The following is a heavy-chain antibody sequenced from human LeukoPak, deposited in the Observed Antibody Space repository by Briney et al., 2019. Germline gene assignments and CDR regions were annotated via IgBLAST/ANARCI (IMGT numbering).Heavy chain of an antibody. CDR1: GGSISTYY. CDR2: IYYSGST. V-gene: IGHV4-59*01. D-gene: IGHD1-26*01. J-gene: IGHJ4*02. CDR3: ARAESYYSYFDY. Sequence: SETLSLTCTVSGGSISTYYWSWIRQPPGKGLEWIGYIYYSGSTNYTPSLKSRVTMSVDTSKNQFSLKLSSVTAADTAVYYCARAESYYSYFDYWGQGALVT.